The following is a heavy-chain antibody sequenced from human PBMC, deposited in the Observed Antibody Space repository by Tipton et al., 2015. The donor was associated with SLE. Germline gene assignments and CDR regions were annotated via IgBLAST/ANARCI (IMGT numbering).Heavy chain of an antibody. CDR1: GGSISSGGYS. J-gene: IGHJ4*02. CDR2: IYHSGST. Sequence: TLSLTCAVSGGSISSGGYSWSWIRQPPGKGLEWIGYIYHSGSTYYNPSLKSRVTISVDRSKNQFSLKLSSVTAAATAVYYCASRGSGWHRDDYWGQGTLVTVSS. V-gene: IGHV4-30-2*01. D-gene: IGHD6-19*01. CDR3: ASRGSGWHRDDY.